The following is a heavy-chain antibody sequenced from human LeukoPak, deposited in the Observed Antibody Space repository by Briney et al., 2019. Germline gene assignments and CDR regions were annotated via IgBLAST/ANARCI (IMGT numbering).Heavy chain of an antibody. CDR2: IRYDGNNE. Sequence: IRYDGNNEYYADSVKGRFTISRDTSRTTVYLQMNSLRAEDTAVYHCAKDLPAAYFDYWGQGTLVTVSS. V-gene: IGHV3-30*02. J-gene: IGHJ4*02. CDR3: AKDLPAAYFDY. D-gene: IGHD2-2*01.